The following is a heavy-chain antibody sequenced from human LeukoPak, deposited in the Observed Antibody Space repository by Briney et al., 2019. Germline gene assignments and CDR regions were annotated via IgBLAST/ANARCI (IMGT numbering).Heavy chain of an antibody. Sequence: GESLKISCKGSGYSFSTYWIGWVRQMPGKGLEWMGIIYPGDSDTRYSPSLQGQVTISADKSFSTAYLQWSSLKASDTAMYYCARRGIAVAGTPAEYFQHWGQGTQVIVSS. CDR3: ARRGIAVAGTPAEYFQH. CDR1: GYSFSTYW. J-gene: IGHJ1*01. V-gene: IGHV5-51*01. D-gene: IGHD6-19*01. CDR2: IYPGDSDT.